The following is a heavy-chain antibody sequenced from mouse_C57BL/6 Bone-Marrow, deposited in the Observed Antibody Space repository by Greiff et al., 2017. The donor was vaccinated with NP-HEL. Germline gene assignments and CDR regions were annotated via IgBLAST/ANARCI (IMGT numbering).Heavy chain of an antibody. D-gene: IGHD2-5*01. CDR1: GYTFTSYG. Sequence: QVQLQQSGAELARPGASVKLSCKASGYTFTSYGISWVKQRTGQGLEWIGEIYPRSGNTYYNEKFKGKATLTADKSSSPAYMELRSLTSEDSAVYFCAREGAYYSNPYAMDYWGQGTSVTVSS. V-gene: IGHV1-81*01. CDR2: IYPRSGNT. J-gene: IGHJ4*01. CDR3: AREGAYYSNPYAMDY.